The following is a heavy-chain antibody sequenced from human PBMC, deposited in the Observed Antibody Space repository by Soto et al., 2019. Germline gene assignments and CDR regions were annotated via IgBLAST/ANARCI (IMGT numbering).Heavy chain of an antibody. CDR1: GGSISENW. V-gene: IGHV4-4*02. CDR2: IYHSGRT. D-gene: IGHD2-15*01. Sequence: QVQLQESGPGLVKPSGTLSLTCAVSGGSISENWWSWVRQPPGKGLEWIGEIYHSGRTNYNPSLKRRVTISVDKSKNQFSLKLSSVTAADTAVFYCARAVRYYIDFWGQGTLVTVSA. J-gene: IGHJ4*02. CDR3: ARAVRYYIDF.